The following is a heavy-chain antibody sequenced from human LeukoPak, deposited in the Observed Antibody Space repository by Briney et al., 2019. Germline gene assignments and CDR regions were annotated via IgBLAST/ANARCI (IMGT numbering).Heavy chain of an antibody. CDR1: GFTFSNYI. J-gene: IGHJ4*02. Sequence: GGALRPSLAAPGFTFSNYIINWVRQAPGKGLGGGLYITSSSSIIYYADSVKGRFTISRDNSKNTLYLQMSSLRAEDTAVYYCVKGRITMIVGVLGYWGQGTLVTVSS. V-gene: IGHV3-48*01. D-gene: IGHD3-22*01. CDR3: VKGRITMIVGVLGY. CDR2: ITSSSSII.